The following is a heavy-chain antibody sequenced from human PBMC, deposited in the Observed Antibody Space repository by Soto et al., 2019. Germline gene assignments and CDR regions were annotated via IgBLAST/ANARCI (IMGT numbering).Heavy chain of an antibody. CDR3: ARHHGPTTSENWLDP. J-gene: IGHJ5*02. V-gene: IGHV1-18*01. Sequence: QVHLVQSGVEVKTPGASVKVSCQASGYTFFTYDISWVRQAPGQGLEWMGWISTYSGYTKYAQKFQGRVTMNTDTSTTTAYLELRSLRSDDTAVYYCARHHGPTTSENWLDPWGQGTLVTVSS. CDR2: ISTYSGYT. CDR1: GYTFFTYD. D-gene: IGHD5-12*01.